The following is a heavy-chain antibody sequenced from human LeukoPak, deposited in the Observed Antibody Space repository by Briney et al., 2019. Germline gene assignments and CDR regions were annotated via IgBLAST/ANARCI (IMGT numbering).Heavy chain of an antibody. CDR3: ARDGYSSGWYGPDY. CDR1: GFTFSSYG. V-gene: IGHV3-33*01. Sequence: GRSLRLSCAASGFTFSSYGMHWVRQAPGKGLGWVEVIWYDGSNKYYADSVKGRFTISRDNSKNTLYLQMNSLRAEDTAVYYCARDGYSSGWYGPDYWGQGTLVTVSS. J-gene: IGHJ4*02. D-gene: IGHD6-19*01. CDR2: IWYDGSNK.